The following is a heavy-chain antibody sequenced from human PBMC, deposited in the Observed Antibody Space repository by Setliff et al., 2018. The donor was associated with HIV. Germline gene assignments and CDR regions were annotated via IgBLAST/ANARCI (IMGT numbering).Heavy chain of an antibody. CDR1: GDSFTGYY. Sequence: SETLSLTCSVFGDSFTGYYWNWIRQSAGKGLEWIGRVYTNGATSYNPSIRSRVTMSVDTSEKQLSLRLTTVSAADTTVYYCAKDRGQCFDLWGRGTLVTVSS. V-gene: IGHV4-4*07. CDR2: VYTNGAT. D-gene: IGHD3-10*01. J-gene: IGHJ2*01. CDR3: AKDRGQCFDL.